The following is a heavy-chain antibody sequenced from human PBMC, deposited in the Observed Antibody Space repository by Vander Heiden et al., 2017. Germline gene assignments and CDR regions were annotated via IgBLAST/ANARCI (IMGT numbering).Heavy chain of an antibody. V-gene: IGHV3-11*01. CDR2: ISTGGSTI. Sequence: QVQLVESGGGLVKPGGSLRLSCAASGFTFSDNYMSWIRQAPGKGLEWVSYISTGGSTISEADSVKGRFTISRDNAKNSLYMQMKRMRAEDTAVYYVAITSSGVYFDYWCQGTMVTVYS. CDR1: GFTFSDNY. D-gene: IGHD3-10*01. CDR3: AITSSGVYFDY. J-gene: IGHJ4*02.